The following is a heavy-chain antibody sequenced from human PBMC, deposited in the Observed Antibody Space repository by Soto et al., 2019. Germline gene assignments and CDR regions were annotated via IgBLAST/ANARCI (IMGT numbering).Heavy chain of an antibody. D-gene: IGHD2-2*02. Sequence: ASVKVSCKASGGTFSSYAISWVRQAPGQGLEWMGGIIPIFGTANYAQKFQGRVTITADESTSTAYMELSSLRSEDTAVYYCARDLNQLYRAFGIWGQGTMVTVS. J-gene: IGHJ3*02. CDR1: GGTFSSYA. CDR2: IIPIFGTA. V-gene: IGHV1-69*13. CDR3: ARDLNQLYRAFGI.